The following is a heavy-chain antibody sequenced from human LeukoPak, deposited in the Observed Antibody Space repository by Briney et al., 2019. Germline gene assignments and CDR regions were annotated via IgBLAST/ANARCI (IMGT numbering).Heavy chain of an antibody. CDR1: GGSISSSNW. J-gene: IGHJ6*03. V-gene: IGHV4-4*02. Sequence: PSGTLSLTCAVSGGSISSSNWWSWVRQPPGKGLEWIGEIYHSGSTNYNPSLKSRVTIAVDKSKNQFSQKLSSVTAADTAVYYCARGLGGYSYQRYYYYMDVWGKGTTVTVSS. CDR3: ARGLGGYSYQRYYYYMDV. CDR2: IYHSGST. D-gene: IGHD5-18*01.